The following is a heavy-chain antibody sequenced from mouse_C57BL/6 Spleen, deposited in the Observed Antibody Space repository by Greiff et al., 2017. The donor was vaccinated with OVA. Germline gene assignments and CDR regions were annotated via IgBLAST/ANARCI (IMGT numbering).Heavy chain of an antibody. V-gene: IGHV1-26*01. CDR2: INPNNGGT. CDR3: ARGHYYYCFDY. CDR1: GYTFTDYY. J-gene: IGHJ2*01. Sequence: VQLQQSGPELVKPGASVKISCKASGYTFTDYYMNWVKQSHGKSLEWIGDINPNNGGTSYNQKFKGKATLTVDKSSSTAYMELRSLTSEDSAVYYCARGHYYYCFDYWGQGTTLTVSS. D-gene: IGHD1-1*01.